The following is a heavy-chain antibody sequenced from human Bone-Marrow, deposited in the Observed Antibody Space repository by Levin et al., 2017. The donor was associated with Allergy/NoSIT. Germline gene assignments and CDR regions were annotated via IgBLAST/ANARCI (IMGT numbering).Heavy chain of an antibody. CDR3: ARDQGGRGPDRKYYFDY. CDR2: IIPIFGTA. Sequence: SVKVSCKASGGTFSSYAISWVRQAPGQGLEWMGGIIPIFGTANYAQKFQGRVTITADESTSTAYMELSSLRSEDTAVYYCARDQGGRGPDRKYYFDYWGQGTLVTVSS. D-gene: IGHD1-14*01. V-gene: IGHV1-69*13. J-gene: IGHJ4*02. CDR1: GGTFSSYA.